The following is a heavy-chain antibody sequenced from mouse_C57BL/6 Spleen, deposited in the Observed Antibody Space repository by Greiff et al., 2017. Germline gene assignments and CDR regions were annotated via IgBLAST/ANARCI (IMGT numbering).Heavy chain of an antibody. CDR3: AREGTGTSYYFDY. Sequence: DVKLVESGGGLVKPGGSLKLSCAASGFTFSDYGMHWVRQAPEKGLEWVAYISSGSSTIYYADTVKGRFTISRDNAKNTLFLQMTSLRSEDTAMYYCAREGTGTSYYFDYWGQGTTLTVSS. D-gene: IGHD4-1*01. J-gene: IGHJ2*01. CDR1: GFTFSDYG. CDR2: ISSGSSTI. V-gene: IGHV5-17*01.